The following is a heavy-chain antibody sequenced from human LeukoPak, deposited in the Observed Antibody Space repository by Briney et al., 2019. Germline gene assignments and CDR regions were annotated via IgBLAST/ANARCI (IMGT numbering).Heavy chain of an antibody. J-gene: IGHJ4*02. V-gene: IGHV3-48*03. CDR3: ARGSSYYDSSGHYSEDY. Sequence: PGGSLRLSCAASGFTFSSYEMNWVRQAPGKGLEWVSYISSSGSTIYYADSVKGRFTISRDNAKNSLYLQMNSLRAEDTAVYYCARGSSYYDSSGHYSEDYWGQGTLVTVSS. CDR1: GFTFSSYE. D-gene: IGHD3-22*01. CDR2: ISSSGSTI.